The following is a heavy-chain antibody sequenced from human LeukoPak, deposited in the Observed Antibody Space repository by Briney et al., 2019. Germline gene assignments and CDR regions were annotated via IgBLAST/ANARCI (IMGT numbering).Heavy chain of an antibody. D-gene: IGHD4-17*01. CDR2: INTNTGNP. J-gene: IGHJ4*02. V-gene: IGHV7-4-1*02. CDR3: ARDGGDYGDYIDSAVFPYFDH. CDR1: GYTFTIYA. Sequence: ASVKVSCKASGYTFTIYAMHWVRQAPGQGLEWMGWINTNTGNPTYAQAFTGRFVFSLDTSVNTAYLQISNLKAEDTAVYYCARDGGDYGDYIDSAVFPYFDHWGQGALVTVSS.